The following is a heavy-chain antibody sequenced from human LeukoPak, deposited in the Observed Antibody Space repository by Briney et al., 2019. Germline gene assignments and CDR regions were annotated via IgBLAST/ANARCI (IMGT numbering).Heavy chain of an antibody. Sequence: ASVKVSCKASGYTFTNYYMHWVRQAPGQGLEWMGIINPSGGSTSYAQKFQGRGTMTRDMSTSTVYMELSSLRSEDTAVYYCARGPRITLVRGGQWYYYMDVWGKGTTVTVSS. CDR3: ARGPRITLVRGGQWYYYMDV. J-gene: IGHJ6*03. V-gene: IGHV1-46*01. CDR1: GYTFTNYY. D-gene: IGHD3-10*01. CDR2: INPSGGST.